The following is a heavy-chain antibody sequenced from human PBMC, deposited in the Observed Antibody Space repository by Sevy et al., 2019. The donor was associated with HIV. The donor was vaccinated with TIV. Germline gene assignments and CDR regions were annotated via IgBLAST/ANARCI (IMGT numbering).Heavy chain of an antibody. Sequence: GGSLRLSCAASGFTLAKYSMSWLHQAPGKGLEWVSTFSFGCGRINYADSVKGRFTISRDDSKNTLYLQMNSLRAEDTATYFCAREGCTQPHDYWGQGTLVTVSS. CDR1: GFTLAKYS. V-gene: IGHV3-23*01. J-gene: IGHJ4*02. CDR2: FSFGCGRI. CDR3: AREGCTQPHDY.